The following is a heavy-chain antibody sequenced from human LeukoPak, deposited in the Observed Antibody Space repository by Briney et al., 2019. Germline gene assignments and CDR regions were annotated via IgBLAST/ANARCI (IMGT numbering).Heavy chain of an antibody. Sequence: GGSLRLSCAASGCTFSSYGMHWVRQAPGKGLEWVAVISYDGSNKYYADSVKGRFTISRDNSKNTLYLQMNSLRAEDTAVYYCAGSTIFGVVIEYYYGMDVWGQGTTVTVSS. D-gene: IGHD3-3*01. J-gene: IGHJ6*02. V-gene: IGHV3-30*03. CDR1: GCTFSSYG. CDR3: AGSTIFGVVIEYYYGMDV. CDR2: ISYDGSNK.